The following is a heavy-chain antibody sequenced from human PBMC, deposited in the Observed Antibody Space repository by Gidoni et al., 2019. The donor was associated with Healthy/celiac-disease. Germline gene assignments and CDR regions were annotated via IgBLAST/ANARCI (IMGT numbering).Heavy chain of an antibody. CDR2: RYYSGST. J-gene: IGHJ5*02. CDR1: RGSISSGDYY. D-gene: IGHD5-18*01. Sequence: QVQLQESGPGLVKPSQTLSITCTVSRGSISSGDYYWSGIRQPPGKGLAWIGYRYYSGSTYYNPSLKSRVTIAVDTSKNQFSLKLSSVTAADTAVYYCARDKRGYSYGSWGQGTRVTVSS. V-gene: IGHV4-30-4*01. CDR3: ARDKRGYSYGS.